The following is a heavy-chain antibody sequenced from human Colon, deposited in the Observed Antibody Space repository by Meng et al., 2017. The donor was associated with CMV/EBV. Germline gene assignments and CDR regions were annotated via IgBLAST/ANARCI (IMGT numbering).Heavy chain of an antibody. J-gene: IGHJ4*02. V-gene: IGHV1-3*01. CDR3: ASWGGYCSGTNCYSVFDY. D-gene: IGHD2-15*01. CDR2: ISAGNGNT. CDR1: LPTHC. Sequence: LPTHCLHGVRQAPGQRLEWMGWISAGNGNTKYSEKLQGRVTIISDTSATTVYMELSSLRSEDTAVYYCASWGGYCSGTNCYSVFDYWGQGTLVTVSS.